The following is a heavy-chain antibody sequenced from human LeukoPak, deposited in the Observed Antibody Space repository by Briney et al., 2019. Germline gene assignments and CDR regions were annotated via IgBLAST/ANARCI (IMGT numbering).Heavy chain of an antibody. V-gene: IGHV1-69*01. CDR2: IIPIFGTA. J-gene: IGHJ3*02. CDR3: ARGLYFDWLGGSDAFDI. CDR1: GGTFSSYA. D-gene: IGHD3-9*01. Sequence: GSSVKVSCKASGGTFSSYAISWVRQAPGQGLEWMGGIIPIFGTANYAQKFQGRVTITADESTSTAYMELSSLRSEDTAVYYCARGLYFDWLGGSDAFDIWGQGTMVTVSS.